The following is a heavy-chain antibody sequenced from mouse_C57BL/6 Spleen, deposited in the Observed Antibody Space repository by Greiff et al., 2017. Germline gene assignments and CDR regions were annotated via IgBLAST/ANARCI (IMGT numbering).Heavy chain of an antibody. CDR3: TRSPDGYSYYYAMDY. D-gene: IGHD2-3*01. CDR1: GYTFTSYW. J-gene: IGHJ4*01. Sequence: QVQLQQPGAELVKPGASVTLSCKASGYTFTSYWLHWVKQRPGQGLEWIGMIHPNSGSTNYNEKFKSKATLTVDKSSSTAYMQLSSLTSEDSAVYYCTRSPDGYSYYYAMDYWGQGTSVTVSS. CDR2: IHPNSGST. V-gene: IGHV1-64*01.